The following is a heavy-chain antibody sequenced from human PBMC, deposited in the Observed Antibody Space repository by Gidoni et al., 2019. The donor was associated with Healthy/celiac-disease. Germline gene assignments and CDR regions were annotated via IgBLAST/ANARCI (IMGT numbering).Heavy chain of an antibody. J-gene: IGHJ4*02. Sequence: QVQLQESGPGLVKPSETLSLTCTVSGGPISRYYWSWIRQPPGKGLEWIGYIYYSGSTNYNPSLKSRVTISVDTSKNQFSLKLSSVTAADTAVYYCARTPRGSGWYEPRYYFDYWGQGTLVTVSS. D-gene: IGHD6-19*01. CDR3: ARTPRGSGWYEPRYYFDY. CDR2: IYYSGST. V-gene: IGHV4-59*01. CDR1: GGPISRYY.